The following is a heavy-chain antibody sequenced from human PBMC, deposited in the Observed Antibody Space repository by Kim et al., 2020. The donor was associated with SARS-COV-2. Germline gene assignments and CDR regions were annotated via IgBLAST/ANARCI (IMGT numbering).Heavy chain of an antibody. Sequence: TYYADSVKGLFTISGDNSKHTLYLQMNSLRAEDTAVYYWAIRGGSYEFDYWGQGTLVTVSS. D-gene: IGHD1-26*01. CDR3: AIRGGSYEFDY. CDR2: T. V-gene: IGHV3-23*01. J-gene: IGHJ4*02.